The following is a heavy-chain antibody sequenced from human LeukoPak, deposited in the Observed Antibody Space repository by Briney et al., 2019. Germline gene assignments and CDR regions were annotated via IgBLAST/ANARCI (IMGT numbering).Heavy chain of an antibody. V-gene: IGHV4-38-2*02. J-gene: IGHJ4*02. CDR2: IYHSGST. Sequence: SETLSLTCTVSGYSISSGYYWGWIRQPPGKGLEWIGSIYHSGSTYYNPSLKSRVTISVDTSKNQFSLKLSSVTAADTAVYYCAGQSITMVRGSYLFDYWGQGTLVTVSS. CDR3: AGQSITMVRGSYLFDY. CDR1: GYSISSGYY. D-gene: IGHD3-10*01.